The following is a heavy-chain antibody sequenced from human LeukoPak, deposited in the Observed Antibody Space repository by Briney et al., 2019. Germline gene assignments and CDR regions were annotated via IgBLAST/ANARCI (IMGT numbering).Heavy chain of an antibody. CDR2: IVVGSGNT. Sequence: ASVKVSCKASGFTFTSSAVQWVRQARRQRLEWIGWIVVGSGNTNYAQKFQERVTITRDMSTSTAYMELSSLRSEDTAVYYCAAAPYDFWSGYNWFDPWGQGTLVTVSS. J-gene: IGHJ5*02. D-gene: IGHD3-3*01. CDR3: AAAPYDFWSGYNWFDP. V-gene: IGHV1-58*01. CDR1: GFTFTSSA.